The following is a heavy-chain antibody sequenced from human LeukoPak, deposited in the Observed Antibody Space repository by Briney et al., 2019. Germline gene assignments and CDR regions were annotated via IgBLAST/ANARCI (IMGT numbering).Heavy chain of an antibody. CDR2: INHSGST. CDR3: ARRTRRYYDILTGREFDY. Sequence: SETLSLTCAVYGGSFSGYYWSWIRQPPGKGLEWIGEINHSGSTNYNPSLKSRVTISVDTSKNQFSLKLSSVTAADTAVYYCARRTRRYYDILTGREFDYWGQGTLVTVSS. D-gene: IGHD3-9*01. V-gene: IGHV4-34*01. J-gene: IGHJ4*02. CDR1: GGSFSGYY.